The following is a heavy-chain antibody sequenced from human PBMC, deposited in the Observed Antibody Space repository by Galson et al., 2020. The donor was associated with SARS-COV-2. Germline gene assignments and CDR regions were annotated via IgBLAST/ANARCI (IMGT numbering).Heavy chain of an antibody. V-gene: IGHV3-13*01. D-gene: IGHD3-3*01. CDR2: IGTAGDT. J-gene: IGHJ6*02. Sequence: GESLKISCAASGFTFSSYDMHWVRQATGKGLEWVSGIGTAGDTYYPGSVKGRFTISRENAKNSLYLQMNSLRAGDTAVYYCARITRGWSGYYNGMDVWGQGTTVTVSS. CDR3: ARITRGWSGYYNGMDV. CDR1: GFTFSSYD.